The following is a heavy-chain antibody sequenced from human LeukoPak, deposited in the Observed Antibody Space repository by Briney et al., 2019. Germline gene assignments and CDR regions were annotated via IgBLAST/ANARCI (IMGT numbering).Heavy chain of an antibody. CDR3: ARSPDWSYLGAYDI. J-gene: IGHJ3*02. V-gene: IGHV3-21*01. D-gene: IGHD1-26*01. Sequence: GGSLRLSCAASGFTFSSYSMNWVRQAPGKGLEWVSSISSSSSYIYYADSVKGRFTISRDNAKNSLYLQMTSLRAEDTAVYYCARSPDWSYLGAYDIWGQGTMVTVSS. CDR2: ISSSSSYI. CDR1: GFTFSSYS.